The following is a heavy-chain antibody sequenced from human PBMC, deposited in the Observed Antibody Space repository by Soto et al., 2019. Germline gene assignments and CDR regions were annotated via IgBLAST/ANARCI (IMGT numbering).Heavy chain of an antibody. Sequence: SETLSLTCTVSGGSITSGDYYWSWVRQSPGKGLEWIGYVYHSGGTFYNPSLKSRVSISEDTPNNQFSLTLTSVTAADTAVYYCARGGWTIFGVVTRYGMDVWGQGTTVTVSS. D-gene: IGHD3-3*01. CDR2: VYHSGGT. J-gene: IGHJ6*02. V-gene: IGHV4-30-4*01. CDR1: GGSITSGDYY. CDR3: ARGGWTIFGVVTRYGMDV.